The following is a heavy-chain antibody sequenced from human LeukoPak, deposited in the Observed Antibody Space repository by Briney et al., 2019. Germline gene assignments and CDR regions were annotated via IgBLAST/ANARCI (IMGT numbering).Heavy chain of an antibody. V-gene: IGHV3-23*01. CDR2: VSGTGITT. Sequence: KAGGSLRLSCAASGFTFTSYAMSWVRQAPGKGLEWVSSVSGTGITTYYADSVKGRFTVSRDNSKDTVYLQMNSLRGEDTAVYYCAKELMGFDYWGQGSLVTVSS. CDR3: AKELMGFDY. J-gene: IGHJ4*02. D-gene: IGHD2-8*01. CDR1: GFTFTSYA.